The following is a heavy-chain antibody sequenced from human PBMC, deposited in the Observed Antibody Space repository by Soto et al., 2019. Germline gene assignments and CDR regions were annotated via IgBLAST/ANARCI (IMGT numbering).Heavy chain of an antibody. CDR2: ISWNSDSI. V-gene: IGHV3-9*01. J-gene: IGHJ4*02. CDR1: GFIFDDFA. Sequence: EAQLVESGGGFVQPGRSLRLSCAGSGFIFDDFAIHWVRQAPGKGLEWVSGISWNSDSIGYADSVKGRFTISRDNAKNFLFLEKERLGVEDTALYYCTKVGGLYDFWSGPLHFDLWGQGTLVTVSS. CDR3: TKVGGLYDFWSGPLHFDL. D-gene: IGHD3-3*01.